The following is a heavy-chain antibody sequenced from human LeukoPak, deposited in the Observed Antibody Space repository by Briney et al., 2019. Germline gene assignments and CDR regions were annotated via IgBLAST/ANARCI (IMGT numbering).Heavy chain of an antibody. CDR3: SREGAGDGLHKWFDP. V-gene: IGHV4-59*02. CDR2: IHDSGTT. CDR1: GGSVSTYY. J-gene: IGHJ5*02. Sequence: SETLSLTCSVSGGSVSTYYWSWIRHPPEKGLEWIGFIHDSGTTKNNDSLKTRVTISIDTSKNQLSLRLSSVTAADTAVYYCSREGAGDGLHKWFDPWGQGTLVTVSS. D-gene: IGHD2-8*01.